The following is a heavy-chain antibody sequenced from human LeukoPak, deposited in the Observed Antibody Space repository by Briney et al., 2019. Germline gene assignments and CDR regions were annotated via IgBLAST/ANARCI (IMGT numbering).Heavy chain of an antibody. Sequence: QPGGSLRLSCAASGFTFSSYAMSWVRQAPGKGLEYVSGISRSGGSTYYADSVKGRFTISRDNSKNTLYLQMSSLRAEDTAVYYCVKESGFMVAPNSAFDIWGQGTMVTVSS. CDR2: ISRSGGST. J-gene: IGHJ3*02. D-gene: IGHD4/OR15-4a*01. CDR1: GFTFSSYA. CDR3: VKESGFMVAPNSAFDI. V-gene: IGHV3-64D*06.